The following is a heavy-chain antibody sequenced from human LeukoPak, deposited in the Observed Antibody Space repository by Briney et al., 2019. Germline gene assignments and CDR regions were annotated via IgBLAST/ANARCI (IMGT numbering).Heavy chain of an antibody. CDR1: GGSISSYY. CDR2: IYYSGST. J-gene: IGHJ3*02. V-gene: IGHV4-59*01. D-gene: IGHD3-16*02. CDR3: ARDRYGFDAFDI. Sequence: PSETLSLTCTVSGGSISSYYWSWIRQPPGKGLEWIGYIYYSGSTNYNPSLKSRVTISVDTSKNQFSLKLSSVTAADTAVYYCARDRYGFDAFDIWGQGTLVTVS.